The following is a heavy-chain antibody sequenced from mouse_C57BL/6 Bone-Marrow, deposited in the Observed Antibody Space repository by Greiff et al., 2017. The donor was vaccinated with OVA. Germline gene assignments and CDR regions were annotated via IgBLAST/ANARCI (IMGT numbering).Heavy chain of an antibody. D-gene: IGHD1-1*01. Sequence: VQLQQPGAELVRPGTSVKLSCKASGYTFTSYWMHWVKQRPGQGLEWIGVIDPSDSYTNYNQKFKGKATLTVDTSSSTAYMQLSSLTSEDSAVYYCAREPSGSSYEFAYWGQGTTLTVSS. CDR2: IDPSDSYT. CDR3: AREPSGSSYEFAY. CDR1: GYTFTSYW. J-gene: IGHJ2*01. V-gene: IGHV1-59*01.